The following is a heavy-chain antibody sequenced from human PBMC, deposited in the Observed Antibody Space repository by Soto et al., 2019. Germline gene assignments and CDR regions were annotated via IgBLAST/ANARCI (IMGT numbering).Heavy chain of an antibody. J-gene: IGHJ6*02. CDR1: GYSFTSYW. D-gene: IGHD6-6*01. CDR3: ARLAQQLVSYNGMDV. Sequence: GESLKISCKGSGYSFTSYWIGWVRRMPGKGLEWMGIIYPGDSDTRYSPSFQGQVTISADKSISTAYLQWSSLKASDTAMYYCARLAQQLVSYNGMDVWGQGTTVTVSS. V-gene: IGHV5-51*01. CDR2: IYPGDSDT.